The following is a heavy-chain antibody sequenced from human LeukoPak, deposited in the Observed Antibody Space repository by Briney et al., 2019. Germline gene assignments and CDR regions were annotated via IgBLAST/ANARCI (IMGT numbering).Heavy chain of an antibody. Sequence: SETLSLTCAVYGGSFSGYYWSWIRQPPGKGLEWIGEINHSGSTNYNPSLKSRVTISVDTSKNQFSLKLSSVTAADTAVYYCARLGSHQQWPTPFDYWGQGTLVTVSS. D-gene: IGHD6-19*01. CDR1: GGSFSGYY. CDR2: INHSGST. J-gene: IGHJ4*02. CDR3: ARLGSHQQWPTPFDY. V-gene: IGHV4-34*01.